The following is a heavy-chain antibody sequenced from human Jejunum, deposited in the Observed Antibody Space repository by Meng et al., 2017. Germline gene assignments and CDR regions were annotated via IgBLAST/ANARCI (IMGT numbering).Heavy chain of an antibody. CDR3: ARMDSAFHYFDY. V-gene: IGHV4-30-2*01. CDR1: GGSINSDGYT. Sequence: QLQLQRSVSGLVKPSQTLSLTCAVSGGSINSDGYTWSWIRQLPGKGLEWIGYIYHTGSPYYNPSLKSRLTISVDRSENQFSLKLSSVTAADTAVYYCARMDSAFHYFDYWGQGTLVTVSS. D-gene: IGHD2-2*03. J-gene: IGHJ4*02. CDR2: IYHTGSP.